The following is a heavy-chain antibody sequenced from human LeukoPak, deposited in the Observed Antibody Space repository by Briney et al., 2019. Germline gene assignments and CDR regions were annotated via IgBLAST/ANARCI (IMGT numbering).Heavy chain of an antibody. CDR3: ARLPVRHYVWGSYT. Sequence: SSVKVSCKASGGTFSSYAISWVRQAPGQGFEWMGGIIPIFGTANYAQKFQGRVTITTDESTSTAYMELSSLRSEDTAVYYCARLPVRHYVWGSYTWGQGTLVTVSS. CDR1: GGTFSSYA. V-gene: IGHV1-69*05. D-gene: IGHD3-16*01. J-gene: IGHJ5*02. CDR2: IIPIFGTA.